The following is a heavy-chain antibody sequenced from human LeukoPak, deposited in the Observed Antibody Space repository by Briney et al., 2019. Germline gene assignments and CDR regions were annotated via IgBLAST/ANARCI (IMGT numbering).Heavy chain of an antibody. D-gene: IGHD5-18*01. J-gene: IGHJ4*02. CDR1: GFTFGDYA. V-gene: IGHV3-49*04. Sequence: PGGSLRLSCTASGFTFGDYAMSWVRQAPGKGLEWVGFIRSKAYGGTTEYAASVKGRFTISRDDSKSIAYLQMNSLRAEDTAVYYCALHTAMVTPLVDYWGQGTLVTVSS. CDR3: ALHTAMVTPLVDY. CDR2: IRSKAYGGTT.